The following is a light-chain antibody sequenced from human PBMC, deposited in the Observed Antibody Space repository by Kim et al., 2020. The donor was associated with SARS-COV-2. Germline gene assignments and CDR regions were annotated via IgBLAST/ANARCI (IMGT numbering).Light chain of an antibody. Sequence: QSVLTQPPSVSGAPGQRVTISCTGSSSNIGAGYDVHWYQQLPGRAPKLLIFADTRRPSGVPDRLSGSKSGTSASLAITGLQADDEADYYCQSYDSRLSGWVFGGGTQLTVL. V-gene: IGLV1-40*01. CDR3: QSYDSRLSGWV. CDR1: SSNIGAGYD. J-gene: IGLJ3*02. CDR2: ADT.